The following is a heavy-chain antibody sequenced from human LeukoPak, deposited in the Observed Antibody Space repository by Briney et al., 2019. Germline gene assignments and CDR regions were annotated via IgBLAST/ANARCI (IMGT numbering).Heavy chain of an antibody. CDR3: ARVRTVTTHAGWGNYYYYMDV. D-gene: IGHD4-17*01. CDR1: GGTFSSYA. Sequence: SVKVSCKASGGTFSSYAISWVRQAPGQGLEWMGGIIPIFGTTNYAQKFQGRVTITADKSTSTAYMELSSLRSEDTAVYYCARVRTVTTHAGWGNYYYYMDVWGKGTTVTVSS. J-gene: IGHJ6*03. V-gene: IGHV1-69*06. CDR2: IIPIFGTT.